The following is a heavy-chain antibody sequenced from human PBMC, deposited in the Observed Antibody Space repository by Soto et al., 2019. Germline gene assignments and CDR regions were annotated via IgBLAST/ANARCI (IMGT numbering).Heavy chain of an antibody. V-gene: IGHV4-59*01. D-gene: IGHD3-3*01. J-gene: IGHJ4*02. Sequence: SETLSLTCTVSGGSISSYYWSWIRQPPGKGLEWIGYIYYSGSTNYNPSLKSRVTISVDTSKNQFSLKLSSVTAADTAVYYCARGYDFWSGYFDYWGQGTLVTVSA. CDR3: ARGYDFWSGYFDY. CDR1: GGSISSYY. CDR2: IYYSGST.